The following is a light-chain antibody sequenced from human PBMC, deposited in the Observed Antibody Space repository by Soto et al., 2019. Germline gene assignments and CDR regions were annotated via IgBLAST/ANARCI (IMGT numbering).Light chain of an antibody. CDR2: GAS. CDR1: QSISSNF. J-gene: IGKJ1*01. V-gene: IGKV3-20*01. Sequence: EIVLTQSPGTLALSPGEGATLSCRASQSISSNFLAWYQQKRGQAPRLLIHGASNRATGIPDRFSDSGSGTDFTLTITRLEPEDFAVYYCQQYGGLPRTFGQGTQVEVK. CDR3: QQYGGLPRT.